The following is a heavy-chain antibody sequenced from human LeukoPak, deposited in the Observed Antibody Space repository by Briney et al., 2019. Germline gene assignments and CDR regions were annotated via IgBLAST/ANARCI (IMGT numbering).Heavy chain of an antibody. CDR1: GYSFTNYW. CDR3: ARGYGDYAKRFFDH. V-gene: IGHV5-51*01. Sequence: GESLKISCKGSGYSFTNYWIGWVRQMPGKGLEWVGIIYPGDSDTRYSPSFQGQVTISVDKSISTAYLQWSSLKASDTAIYYCARGYGDYAKRFFDHWGQGTLVTVSS. J-gene: IGHJ4*02. D-gene: IGHD4-17*01. CDR2: IYPGDSDT.